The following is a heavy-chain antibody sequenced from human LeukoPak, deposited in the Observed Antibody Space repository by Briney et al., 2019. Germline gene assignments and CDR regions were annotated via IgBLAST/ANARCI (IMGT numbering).Heavy chain of an antibody. CDR3: ASLASAEVVTPPDY. V-gene: IGHV3-30*04. CDR1: GFTFSSYA. CDR2: ISYDGSNK. Sequence: GGSLRLSCAASGFTFSSYAMHWVRQAPGKGLEWVAVISYDGSNKYYADSVKGRFTISRDNSKNTLYLQMNSLRAEDTAVYYCASLASAEVVTPPDYWGQGTLVTVSS. J-gene: IGHJ4*02. D-gene: IGHD4-23*01.